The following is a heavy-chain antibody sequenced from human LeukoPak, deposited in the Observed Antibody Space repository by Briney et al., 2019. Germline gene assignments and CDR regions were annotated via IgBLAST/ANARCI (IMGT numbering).Heavy chain of an antibody. J-gene: IGHJ4*02. CDR2: IRYDGSNK. CDR3: ARELRNTIDY. D-gene: IGHD3-16*01. Sequence: GGSLRLSCAASGFTFSSYGMHWVRQAPGKGLEWVTFIRYDGSNKYYADSVKGRFTISRDNAKNTLYLQMNSLRAEDTAVYYCARELRNTIDYWGQGTLVTVSS. V-gene: IGHV3-30*02. CDR1: GFTFSSYG.